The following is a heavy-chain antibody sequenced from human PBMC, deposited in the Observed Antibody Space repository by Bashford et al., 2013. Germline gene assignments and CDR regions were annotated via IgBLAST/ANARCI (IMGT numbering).Heavy chain of an antibody. D-gene: IGHD4-17*01. Sequence: VRQAPGKGLEWVSCISSSRSYIYYADSVKGRFTISRDNAKNSLYLQMNSLRAEDTAVYYCAKDRDDYGDPECFDIWGLGTMVTVSS. V-gene: IGHV3-21*01. CDR3: AKDRDDYGDPECFDI. CDR2: ISSSRSYI. J-gene: IGHJ3*02.